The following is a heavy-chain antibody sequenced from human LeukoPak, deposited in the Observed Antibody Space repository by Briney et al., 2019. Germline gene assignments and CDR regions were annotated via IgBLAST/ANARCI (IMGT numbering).Heavy chain of an antibody. CDR1: GFSFSRYY. CDR2: LFRGGDT. V-gene: IGHV3-66*01. D-gene: IGHD5-12*01. J-gene: IGHJ4*02. Sequence: GVSLRLSCAACGFSFSRYYMRWLRQAPGKGLEWGSVLFRGGDTYYAESVKDRFSISRDSSRETLFVQMNSQRAGDTAVYYCAHQGYDSGFDYWGQGTMVTVSS. CDR3: AHQGYDSGFDY.